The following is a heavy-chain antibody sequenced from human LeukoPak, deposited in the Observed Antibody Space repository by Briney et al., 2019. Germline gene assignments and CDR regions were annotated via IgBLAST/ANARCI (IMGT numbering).Heavy chain of an antibody. J-gene: IGHJ4*02. Sequence: VASVKVSCKASGYTFTSYGISWVRQAPGQGLEWMGWISAYSGNTNYAQKLQGRVTMTTDTSTSTAYMELRSLRSDDTAVYYCARELKDYYDSSGYYDYWGQGTLVTVSS. CDR3: ARELKDYYDSSGYYDY. D-gene: IGHD3-22*01. CDR2: ISAYSGNT. V-gene: IGHV1-18*01. CDR1: GYTFTSYG.